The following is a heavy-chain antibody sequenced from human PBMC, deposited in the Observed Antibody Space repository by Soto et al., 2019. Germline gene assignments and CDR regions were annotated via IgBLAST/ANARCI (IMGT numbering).Heavy chain of an antibody. V-gene: IGHV1-18*01. Sequence: QVQLVQSGDEMKKPGASVRVSCKASGYIFVNYGIAWVRQAPGQGLEWMGWISPYTGDTHSASKVQSRLTMTTDTSTSTAYMDLGSLTSDATAVYYCAMVDNYVTPTPQDVWGQGTPVTVSS. CDR1: GYIFVNYG. CDR3: AMVDNYVTPTPQDV. CDR2: ISPYTGDT. J-gene: IGHJ6*02. D-gene: IGHD3-16*01.